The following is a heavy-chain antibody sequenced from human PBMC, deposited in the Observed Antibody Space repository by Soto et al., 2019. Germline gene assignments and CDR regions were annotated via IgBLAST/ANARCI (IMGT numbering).Heavy chain of an antibody. CDR3: ARDESAAGTSGWFDP. J-gene: IGHJ5*02. Sequence: ASVKVSCKASSYTFTSYGISWVRQAPGQGLEWMGWISAYNGNTNYAQKLQGRVTMTTDTSTSTAYMELRSLRSDDTAVYYCARDESAAGTSGWFDPWGQGTLVTVSS. CDR1: SYTFTSYG. D-gene: IGHD6-13*01. V-gene: IGHV1-18*01. CDR2: ISAYNGNT.